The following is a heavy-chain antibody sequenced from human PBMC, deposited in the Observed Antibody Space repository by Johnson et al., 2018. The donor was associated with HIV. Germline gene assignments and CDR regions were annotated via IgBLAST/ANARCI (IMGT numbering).Heavy chain of an antibody. CDR1: GFTFDDYG. CDR2: MNWNGGST. CDR3: ARPQGTGDAFDI. D-gene: IGHD1-1*01. V-gene: IGHV3-20*04. J-gene: IGHJ3*02. Sequence: VQLVESGGSVVRPGGSLRLSCAASGFTFDDYGMSWVRQAPGKGLEWVSGMNWNGGSTGYADSVKGRCTISRDNAKNSLYLQMNSLRAEDTAVYYCARPQGTGDAFDIWGQGTMVTVSS.